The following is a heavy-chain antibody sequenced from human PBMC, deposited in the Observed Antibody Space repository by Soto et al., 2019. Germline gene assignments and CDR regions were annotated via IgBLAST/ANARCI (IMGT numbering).Heavy chain of an antibody. V-gene: IGHV3-48*02. J-gene: IGHJ6*02. CDR2: ISSSSSII. Sequence: GSLRLSCAASGFTFSSYSMNWVRQAPGKGLEWVSYISSSSSIIYYADSVKGRFTISRDNAKNSLYLQMNSLRDEDTAVYYCARDSTLSGTNYYGMDVWGQGTPVTVYS. D-gene: IGHD1-7*01. CDR3: ARDSTLSGTNYYGMDV. CDR1: GFTFSSYS.